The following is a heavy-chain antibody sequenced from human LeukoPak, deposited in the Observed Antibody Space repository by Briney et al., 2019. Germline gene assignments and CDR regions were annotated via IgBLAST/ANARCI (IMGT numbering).Heavy chain of an antibody. Sequence: PGGSLRLSCAASGFTFSDYYMSWIRQAPGKGLEWVSYISSSSSTIYYADSVKGRFTISRDNAKNSLYLQMNSLRAEDTAVYYCASMQQLASLYGMDVWGKGTTVTVSS. V-gene: IGHV3-11*04. CDR3: ASMQQLASLYGMDV. CDR1: GFTFSDYY. J-gene: IGHJ6*04. D-gene: IGHD6-13*01. CDR2: ISSSSSTI.